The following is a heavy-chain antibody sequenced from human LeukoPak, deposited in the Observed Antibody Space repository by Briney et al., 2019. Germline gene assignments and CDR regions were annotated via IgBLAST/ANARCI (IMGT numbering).Heavy chain of an antibody. V-gene: IGHV4-34*01. CDR2: INHSGST. CDR1: GGSFSGYY. Sequence: NPSETLSLTCAVYGGSFSGYYWSWIRQPPRKGLEWIVEINHSGSTNYNPSLKSRVTISVDTSKNKFSLKLSSVTAEDTAVYYCARVFWRDAFDIWGQGTMVTVSS. D-gene: IGHD3-3*01. J-gene: IGHJ3*02. CDR3: ARVFWRDAFDI.